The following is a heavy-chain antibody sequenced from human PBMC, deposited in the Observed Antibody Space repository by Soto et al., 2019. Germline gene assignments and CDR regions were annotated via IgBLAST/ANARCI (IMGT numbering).Heavy chain of an antibody. CDR3: ATLPTYRRFRYYYMDV. Sequence: GGSLRLSCAASGFTFSDYYMSWIRQAPGKGLEWVSYISSSGSTIYYADSVKGRFTISRDNAKNSLYLQMNSLRAEDTAVYYCATLPTYRRFRYYYMDVWGKGTTVTVSS. D-gene: IGHD2-21*01. CDR1: GFTFSDYY. CDR2: ISSSGSTI. V-gene: IGHV3-11*01. J-gene: IGHJ6*03.